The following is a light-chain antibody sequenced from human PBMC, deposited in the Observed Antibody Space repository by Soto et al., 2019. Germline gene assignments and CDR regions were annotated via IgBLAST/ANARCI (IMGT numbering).Light chain of an antibody. CDR2: AAL. CDR1: QTVSTY. Sequence: DIQMTQSPTSLSASVGDGVTITCRASQTVSTYLNWYQQKPGKAPKLLINAALTLQPGVPPRFSARGSGTDFTLTITGLQPEDFATYYCQESFSTLYTLGQGTRVEI. J-gene: IGKJ2*01. V-gene: IGKV1-39*01. CDR3: QESFSTLYT.